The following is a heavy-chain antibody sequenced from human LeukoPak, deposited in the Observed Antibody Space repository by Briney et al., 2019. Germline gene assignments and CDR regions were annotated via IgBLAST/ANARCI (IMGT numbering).Heavy chain of an antibody. CDR1: GGSFSGYY. CDR2: INHSGST. Sequence: KPSETLSLTCAVYGGSFSGYYWSWIRQPPGKGLEWIVEINHSGSTNYNPSLKSRVTILVDTSKNQFSLKLSSVTAADTAVYYCARRIAVAGTPWFDPWGQGTLVTVSS. D-gene: IGHD6-19*01. V-gene: IGHV4-34*01. CDR3: ARRIAVAGTPWFDP. J-gene: IGHJ5*02.